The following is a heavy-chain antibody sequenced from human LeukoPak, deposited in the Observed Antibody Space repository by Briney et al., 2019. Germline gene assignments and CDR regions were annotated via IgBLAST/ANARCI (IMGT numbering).Heavy chain of an antibody. J-gene: IGHJ1*01. CDR2: ISYDGTNE. V-gene: IGHV3-30-3*01. CDR1: TFLFTTYP. D-gene: IGHD2-2*01. CDR3: ARDPNPYCTSSSCYDYFQD. Sequence: GESLRLSCSSSTFLFTTYPMSWVRQAPGKGLEWVAIISYDGTNEHYSDSVKGRFTISRDNSKNTLYLQMNSLRTEDTAVYYCARDPNPYCTSSSCYDYFQDWGQGALVTVSS.